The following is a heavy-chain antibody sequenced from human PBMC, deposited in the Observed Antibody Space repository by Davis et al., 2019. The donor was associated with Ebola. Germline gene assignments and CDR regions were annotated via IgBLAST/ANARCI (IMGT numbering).Heavy chain of an antibody. CDR1: GGSISSYY. Sequence: MPSETLSLTCTVSGGSISSYYWSWIRQPPGKGLEWIGYIYYSGSTNYNPSLQSRVTITVDTSKNQFPLKLSCVTAADTAVYYCASQGAGFDPWGQGTLVTVSS. D-gene: IGHD4/OR15-4a*01. CDR2: IYYSGST. CDR3: ASQGAGFDP. J-gene: IGHJ5*02. V-gene: IGHV4-59*08.